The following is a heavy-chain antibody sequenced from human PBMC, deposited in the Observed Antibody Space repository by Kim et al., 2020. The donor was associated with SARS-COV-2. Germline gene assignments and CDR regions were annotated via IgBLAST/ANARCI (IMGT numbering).Heavy chain of an antibody. V-gene: IGHV3-30*18. Sequence: GGSLRLSCAASGFTFSSYGMHWVRQAPGKGLEWVAVISYDGSNKYYADSVKGRFTISRDNSKNTLYLQMNSLRAEDTAVYYCAKDLYHIVVVVAATWGCFDYWGQGTLVTVSS. CDR2: ISYDGSNK. J-gene: IGHJ4*02. CDR3: AKDLYHIVVVVAATWGCFDY. D-gene: IGHD2-15*01. CDR1: GFTFSSYG.